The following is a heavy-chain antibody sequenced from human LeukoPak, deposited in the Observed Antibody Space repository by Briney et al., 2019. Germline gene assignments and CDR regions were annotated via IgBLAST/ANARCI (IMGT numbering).Heavy chain of an antibody. CDR1: GYTFSNYG. Sequence: ASVKVSSKASGYTFSNYGISWVRQAPGQGLEWMGWVSAYNGNTNYAQKLQDRVTMTTDTSTSTGYVELRSLRSDDTAVYYCASGGHTSGSRAFDIWGQGTMVTVSS. CDR2: VSAYNGNT. CDR3: ASGGHTSGSRAFDI. J-gene: IGHJ3*02. V-gene: IGHV1-18*01. D-gene: IGHD6-19*01.